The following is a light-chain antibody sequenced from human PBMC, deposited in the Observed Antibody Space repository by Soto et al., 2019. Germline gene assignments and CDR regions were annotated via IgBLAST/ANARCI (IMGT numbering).Light chain of an antibody. CDR1: QSVSSSY. V-gene: IGKV3D-20*02. J-gene: IGKJ1*01. CDR3: HQRKSWPRT. Sequence: EIVLTQSPGTLSLSPEERATLSCRASQSVSSSYLAWYQQKPGQAPRLLIYGASSRAIGIPDRFSGSGSGTDFTLTISSLEPEDFAVYYCHQRKSWPRTFGQGAKVDIK. CDR2: GAS.